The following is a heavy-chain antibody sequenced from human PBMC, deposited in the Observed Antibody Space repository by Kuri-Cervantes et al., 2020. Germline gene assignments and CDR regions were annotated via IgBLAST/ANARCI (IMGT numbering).Heavy chain of an antibody. J-gene: IGHJ4*02. V-gene: IGHV3-21*03. Sequence: GGSLRLSCDVSGYSISNGYYWAWIRQSPGKGLEWVSSISGGSDDIYYADSVKGRFTISRDSDKKSLYLQMDSLRGEDTAVYYCVRSASTKYGFRWGLGTLVTVSS. CDR2: ISGGSDDI. CDR3: VRSASTKYGFR. D-gene: IGHD2-2*01. CDR1: GYSISNGYY.